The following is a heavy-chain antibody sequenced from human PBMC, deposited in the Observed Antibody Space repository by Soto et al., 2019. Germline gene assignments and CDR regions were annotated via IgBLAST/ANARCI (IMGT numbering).Heavy chain of an antibody. J-gene: IGHJ6*02. CDR3: ARGEPPFSAWGSYRYSYYYGMDV. D-gene: IGHD3-16*02. CDR2: INHSGST. V-gene: IGHV4-34*01. CDR1: GGSFSGYY. Sequence: QVQLQQWGAGLLKPSETLSLTCAVYGGSFSGYYWSWIRQPPGKGLEWIGEINHSGSTNYNPSLKSRVTISVDTSKIQFALKLSSVTAADTAVYYCARGEPPFSAWGSYRYSYYYGMDVWGQGTTVTVSS.